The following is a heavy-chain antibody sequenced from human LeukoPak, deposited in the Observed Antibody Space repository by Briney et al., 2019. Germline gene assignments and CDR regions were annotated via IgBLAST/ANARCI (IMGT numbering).Heavy chain of an antibody. CDR2: IIPIFGTV. D-gene: IGHD3-10*01. CDR1: GYTFTSYG. J-gene: IGHJ4*02. CDR3: TRSGNITMVRGVITTPAVIDY. Sequence: SVKVSCKASGYTFTSYGISWVRQAPGQGLEWMGGIIPIFGTVNYAQKFQDRVTIIADEFTSTAYMELSSLRSEDTAVYYCTRSGNITMVRGVITTPAVIDYWGQGTLVTVSS. V-gene: IGHV1-69*13.